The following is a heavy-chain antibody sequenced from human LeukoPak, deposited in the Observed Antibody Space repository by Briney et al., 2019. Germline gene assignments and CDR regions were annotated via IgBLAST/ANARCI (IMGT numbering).Heavy chain of an antibody. V-gene: IGHV4-59*08. CDR2: IYYSGST. Sequence: SETLSLTFTVSGGSISSYYWSWIRQPPGKGLEWIGYIYYSGSTNYNPSLKSRVTISVDTSKNQFSLKLSSVTAADTAVYYCARHFHDDGSGSYYPTYFDYWGQGTLVTVSS. CDR1: GGSISSYY. D-gene: IGHD3-10*01. CDR3: ARHFHDDGSGSYYPTYFDY. J-gene: IGHJ4*02.